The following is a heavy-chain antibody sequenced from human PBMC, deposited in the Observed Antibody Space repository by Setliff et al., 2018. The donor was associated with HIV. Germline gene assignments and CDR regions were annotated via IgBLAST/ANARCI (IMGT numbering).Heavy chain of an antibody. Sequence: SETLSLTCAVSDYSVLNDNYWGWIRQSPGKGLEWIGSVHHDGSTYYNPSLESRVTTTIDTSKNQFSLKLSSVTAADTAVYYCARDLDNWKGLNAFDIWGQGTMVTVAS. V-gene: IGHV4-38-2*02. CDR2: VHHDGST. CDR3: ARDLDNWKGLNAFDI. CDR1: DYSVLNDNY. D-gene: IGHD1-20*01. J-gene: IGHJ3*02.